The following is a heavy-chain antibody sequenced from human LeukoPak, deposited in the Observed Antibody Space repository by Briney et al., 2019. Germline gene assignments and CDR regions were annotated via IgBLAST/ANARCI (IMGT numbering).Heavy chain of an antibody. V-gene: IGHV3-9*01. J-gene: IGHJ4*02. D-gene: IGHD5-18*01. CDR2: ISWNSGSI. CDR3: AKARGYSYGLFDY. Sequence: GRSLRLSCAASGFTFDDYAMHWVRQAPGKGLGWVSGISWNSGSIGYADSVKGRFTISRDNAKNSLYLQMKSPRAEDTALYYCAKARGYSYGLFDYWGQGTLVTVSS. CDR1: GFTFDDYA.